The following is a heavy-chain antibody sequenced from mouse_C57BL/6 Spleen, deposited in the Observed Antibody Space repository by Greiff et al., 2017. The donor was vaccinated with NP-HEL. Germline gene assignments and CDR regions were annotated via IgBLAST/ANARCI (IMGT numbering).Heavy chain of an antibody. CDR2: IYPGDGDT. D-gene: IGHD3-2*02. Sequence: VKLMESGPELVKPGASVKISCKASGYAFSSSWMNWVKQRPGKGLEWIGRIYPGDGDTNYNGKFKGKATLTADKSSSTAYMQLSSLTSEDSAVYFCAREGQLRPWFAYWGQGTLVTVSA. CDR1: GYAFSSSW. CDR3: AREGQLRPWFAY. V-gene: IGHV1-82*01. J-gene: IGHJ3*01.